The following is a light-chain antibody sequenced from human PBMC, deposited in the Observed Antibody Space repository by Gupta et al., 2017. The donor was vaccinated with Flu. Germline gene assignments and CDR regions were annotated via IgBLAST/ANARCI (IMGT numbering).Light chain of an antibody. CDR2: AAS. CDR1: QGIRND. J-gene: IGKJ1*01. CDR3: LQDYSYPRT. V-gene: IGKV1-6*01. Sequence: PSPLSASVGDRVTITCRASQGIRNDLGWYQQKPGKDPKLLIYAASNLQSGVPSRFSGSGSGTDFTPTVSSLQPEDFATYYCLQDYSYPRTFGQGTKVDIK.